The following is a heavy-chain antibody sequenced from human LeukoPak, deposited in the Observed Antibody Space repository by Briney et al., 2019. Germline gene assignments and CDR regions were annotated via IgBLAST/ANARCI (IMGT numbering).Heavy chain of an antibody. V-gene: IGHV3-7*01. CDR3: ARDLRAGGTWSYGVYFDL. Sequence: GGSLRLSCAASRFTFSDHYMTWVRQAPGRGLEWVANIKEDGSEKNYVDSVKGRFTISRDNAKNSVYLLLSSLTPEDTAVYYCARDLRAGGTWSYGVYFDLWGRGTLVTVSS. D-gene: IGHD4-17*01. CDR2: IKEDGSEK. CDR1: RFTFSDHY. J-gene: IGHJ2*01.